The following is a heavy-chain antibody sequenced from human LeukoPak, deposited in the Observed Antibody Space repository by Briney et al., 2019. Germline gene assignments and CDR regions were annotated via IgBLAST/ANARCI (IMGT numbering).Heavy chain of an antibody. Sequence: GGSLRLSCAASGFTFSTYAMFWVRQAPGKGLEYVSAISNNGVGTYYANSVKGGFTISRDKSKNTLYLQVGSLRAEDMAVYYCARAQGSSGSPDYWGQGTLVSVSS. CDR3: ARAQGSSGSPDY. D-gene: IGHD3-22*01. CDR1: GFTFSTYA. V-gene: IGHV3-64*01. J-gene: IGHJ4*02. CDR2: ISNNGVGT.